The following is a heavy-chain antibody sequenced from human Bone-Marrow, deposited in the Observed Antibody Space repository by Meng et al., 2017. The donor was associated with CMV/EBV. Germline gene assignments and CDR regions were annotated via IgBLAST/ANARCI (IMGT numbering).Heavy chain of an antibody. Sequence: GESLKISCAASGFTFSDYYMSWIRQAPGKGLEWVSYISSSGSTIYYADSVKGRFTISRDNAKNSLYLQMNSLRAEDTAVYYCARDQDHYYDSSGYSDYWGQGTLVTVSS. CDR2: ISSSGSTI. D-gene: IGHD3-22*01. J-gene: IGHJ4*02. V-gene: IGHV3-11*04. CDR3: ARDQDHYYDSSGYSDY. CDR1: GFTFSDYY.